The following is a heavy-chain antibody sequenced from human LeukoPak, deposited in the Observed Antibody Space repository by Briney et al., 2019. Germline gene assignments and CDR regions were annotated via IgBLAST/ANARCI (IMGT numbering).Heavy chain of an antibody. V-gene: IGHV3-30*07. CDR3: AKDPITYDDPSLDY. CDR1: GFTFSSYA. Sequence: GGSLRLSCAASGFTFSSYAMHWVRQAPGKGLEWVAVISYDGSNKYYADSVKGRFTISRDNSKNTLYLQLNSLSAEDTAIYYCAKDPITYDDPSLDYWGQGTLVTVSS. CDR2: ISYDGSNK. J-gene: IGHJ4*02. D-gene: IGHD3-3*01.